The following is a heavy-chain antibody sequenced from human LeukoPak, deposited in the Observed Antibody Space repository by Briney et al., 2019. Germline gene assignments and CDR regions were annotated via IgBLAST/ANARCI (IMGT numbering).Heavy chain of an antibody. Sequence: GGSLRLSCAASGFTFSSYSMHWVRQAPGKGLEWASYISSTSSTIYYADSVKGRFTISRDNAKNSLYLQMNSLRAEDTAVYYCAREQWLGYGDYWGQGTLVTVSS. CDR2: ISSTSSTI. CDR3: AREQWLGYGDY. J-gene: IGHJ4*02. D-gene: IGHD6-19*01. V-gene: IGHV3-48*04. CDR1: GFTFSSYS.